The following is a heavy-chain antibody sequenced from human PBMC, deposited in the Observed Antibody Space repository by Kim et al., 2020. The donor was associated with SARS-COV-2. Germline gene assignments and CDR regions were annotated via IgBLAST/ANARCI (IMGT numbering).Heavy chain of an antibody. CDR2: IHDSGST. J-gene: IGHJ4*02. D-gene: IGHD5-12*01. CDR1: GGSISGHY. V-gene: IGHV4-59*11. Sequence: SETLSLTCTVSGGSISGHYWSWIRQPPGKGLEWIAYIHDSGSTSSNPSLKSRVTISIDTSKNQFSLKLASVTAADTAVYHCASDLGWLQLQDWGQGTLVTVSS. CDR3: ASDLGWLQLQD.